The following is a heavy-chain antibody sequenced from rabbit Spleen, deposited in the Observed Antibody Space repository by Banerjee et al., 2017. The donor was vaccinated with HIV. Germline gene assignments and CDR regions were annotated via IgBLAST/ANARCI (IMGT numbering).Heavy chain of an antibody. J-gene: IGHJ6*01. V-gene: IGHV1S40*01. Sequence: QSLEESGGDLVKHEGYLTITCTASGFYFSSNYYMCWVCQAPGKGLAYIACIYDDSIGSIYYAGGAKDRCTISNTSSTTVTLEMTSLTAADTSTYFCAMDSGSSFSSSGMDLSGQGSLVTVS. D-gene: IGHD8-1*01. CDR1: GFYFSSNYY. CDR3: AMDSGSSFSSSGMDL. CDR2: IYDDSIGSI.